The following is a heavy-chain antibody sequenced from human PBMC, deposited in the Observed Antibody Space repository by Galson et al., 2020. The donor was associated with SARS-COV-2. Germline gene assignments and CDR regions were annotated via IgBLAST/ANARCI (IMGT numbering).Heavy chain of an antibody. Sequence: GESLKISCKGSGYSFTSYWIGWVRQMPGKGLEWMGIIYPGDSDTRYSPSFQGQVTISADKSISTAYLQWSSLKASDTAMYYCARGSGVVVITSHFDYWGQGTLVTVSS. V-gene: IGHV5-51*01. CDR3: ARGSGVVVITSHFDY. D-gene: IGHD3-22*01. J-gene: IGHJ4*02. CDR1: GYSFTSYW. CDR2: IYPGDSDT.